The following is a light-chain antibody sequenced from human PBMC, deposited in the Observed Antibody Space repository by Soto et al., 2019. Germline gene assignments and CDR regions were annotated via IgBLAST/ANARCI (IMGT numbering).Light chain of an antibody. V-gene: IGKV3-15*01. CDR3: QQYNNWPLT. Sequence: EIAMTQSPATLSVSPGERATLSCSASQSVYTNLAWYQQKPGQAPRLLIYGASTRATGIPARFSGSGSGTEFTVTISSLQSEDFAVYYCQQYNNWPLTFGGGTKVEIK. CDR2: GAS. CDR1: QSVYTN. J-gene: IGKJ4*01.